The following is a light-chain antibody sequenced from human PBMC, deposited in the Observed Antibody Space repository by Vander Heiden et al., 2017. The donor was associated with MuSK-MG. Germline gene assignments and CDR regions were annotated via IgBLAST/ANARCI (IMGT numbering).Light chain of an antibody. Sequence: QSVLTQPPSVSGAPGQRVTISCTGSSYKIGAGYDVHWYQQLPGTAPKLLIFCNSNRPSGVPDRFSGSKSGTSASLAITGLQAEDEADYYCQSYDSSLSGHVVFGGGTKLTVL. CDR2: CNS. CDR3: QSYDSSLSGHVV. J-gene: IGLJ2*01. CDR1: SYKIGAGYD. V-gene: IGLV1-40*01.